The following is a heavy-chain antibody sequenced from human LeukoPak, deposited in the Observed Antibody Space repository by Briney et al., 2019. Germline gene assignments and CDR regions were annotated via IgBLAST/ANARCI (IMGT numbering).Heavy chain of an antibody. CDR2: FNPGNGDT. V-gene: IGHV1-3*01. CDR3: SRDRWHCRVNCDSVYYYGLDV. J-gene: IGHJ6*02. Sequence: ASVKVSCKASGYIFTNYAIQWVRQAPGQRLEWLGWFNPGNGDTRYSQWFQGRVTITSDASATTAYMELHSLTAEDTAVYYCSRDRWHCRVNCDSVYYYGLDVWGQGTTVTVSS. D-gene: IGHD4-23*01. CDR1: GYIFTNYA.